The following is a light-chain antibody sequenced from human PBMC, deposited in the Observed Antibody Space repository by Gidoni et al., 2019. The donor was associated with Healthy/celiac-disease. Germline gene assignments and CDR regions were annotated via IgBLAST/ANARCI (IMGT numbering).Light chain of an antibody. V-gene: IGKV1-39*01. CDR1: QSISSY. CDR2: AAS. CDR3: QQSYSTPLT. J-gene: IGKJ4*01. Sequence: DIQMTQSPSSLSASVGDRVTITCRASQSISSYLNWYQQKPVKAPTLLIYAASSLQSGVPSRFSGSGSGTDVTLTISSLQPEDFATYYCQQSYSTPLTFGGGTKVEIK.